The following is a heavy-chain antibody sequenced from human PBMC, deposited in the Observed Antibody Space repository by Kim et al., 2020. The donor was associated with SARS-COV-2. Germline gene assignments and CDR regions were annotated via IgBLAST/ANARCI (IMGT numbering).Heavy chain of an antibody. Sequence: YYADSVKGRFTISRDNSKNTLYLQMNSLRAEDTAVYYCAKPGAAAGTNHYWGQGTLVTVSS. J-gene: IGHJ4*02. V-gene: IGHV3-23*01. CDR3: AKPGAAAGTNHY. D-gene: IGHD6-13*01.